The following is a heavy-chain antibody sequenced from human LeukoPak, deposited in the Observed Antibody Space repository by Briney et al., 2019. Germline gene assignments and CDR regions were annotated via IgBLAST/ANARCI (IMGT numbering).Heavy chain of an antibody. CDR2: ISGSGGST. V-gene: IGHV3-23*01. CDR1: GFTFSSYA. D-gene: IGHD3-3*01. Sequence: PGGSLRLSCAASGFTFSSYAMSWVRQAPGKGLEWVSAISGSGGSTYYADSVKGRFTISRDNSKNTLYLQMNSLRAEDTAVYYCAKDGNPGLPRFLEWLLYPFDYWGQGTLVTVSS. CDR3: AKDGNPGLPRFLEWLLYPFDY. J-gene: IGHJ4*02.